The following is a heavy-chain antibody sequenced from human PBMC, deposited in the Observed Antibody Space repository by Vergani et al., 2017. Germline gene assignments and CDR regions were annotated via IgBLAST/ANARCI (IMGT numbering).Heavy chain of an antibody. CDR1: GYSFTSYW. V-gene: IGHV5-10-1*01. D-gene: IGHD6-19*01. CDR3: ARLEVSXAVAGPAPNYYYYGMDV. Sequence: EVQLVQSGAEVKKPGESLRISCKGSGYSFTSYWISWVRQMPGKGLEWMGRIDPSDSYTNYSPSFQGHVTISADKSISTAYLQWSSLKASDTAMYYCARLEVSXAVAGPAPNYYYYGMDVWGQGTTVTVSS. CDR2: IDPSDSYT. J-gene: IGHJ6*02.